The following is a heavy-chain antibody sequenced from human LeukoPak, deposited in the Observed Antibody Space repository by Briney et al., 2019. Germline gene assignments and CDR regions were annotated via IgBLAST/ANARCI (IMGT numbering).Heavy chain of an antibody. D-gene: IGHD5-12*01. CDR3: ARAQYSGYAGAFGY. CDR1: GGSISSYY. Sequence: PSETLSLTCTVSGGSISSYYWSWIRQPPGKGLEWIGYTYYSGSTNYNPSLKSRVTISVDTSKNQFYLKVSSVTAADTAVYYCARAQYSGYAGAFGYWGQGTLVTVSS. V-gene: IGHV4-59*12. J-gene: IGHJ4*02. CDR2: TYYSGST.